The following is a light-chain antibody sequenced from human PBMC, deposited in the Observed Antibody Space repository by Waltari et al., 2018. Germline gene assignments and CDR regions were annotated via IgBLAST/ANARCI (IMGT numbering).Light chain of an antibody. CDR3: QQYNNWPRGT. CDR1: QSVSSN. CDR2: GAS. V-gene: IGKV3-15*01. J-gene: IGKJ5*01. Sequence: EIVMTQSPVTLSVSPGESATLSCRASQSVSSNLAWYQQKPGQAPRLLIYGASTRATGIPARFSGSGSGTEFTLTISSLQSEDFAVYYCQQYNNWPRGTFGQGTRLEIK.